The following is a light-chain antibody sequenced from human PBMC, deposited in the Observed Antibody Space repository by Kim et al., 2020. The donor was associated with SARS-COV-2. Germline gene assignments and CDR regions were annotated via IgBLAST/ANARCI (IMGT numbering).Light chain of an antibody. CDR1: QDISNS. CDR2: AAS. CDR3: QQLNHYPWT. Sequence: GDTVAVTCRASQDISNSLAWYQQKAGKAPKLLIFAASTLQSGVPSRFSGSGSGTEFTLTISSLQAEDFATYYCQQLNHYPWTFGQGTKVDIK. J-gene: IGKJ1*01. V-gene: IGKV1-9*01.